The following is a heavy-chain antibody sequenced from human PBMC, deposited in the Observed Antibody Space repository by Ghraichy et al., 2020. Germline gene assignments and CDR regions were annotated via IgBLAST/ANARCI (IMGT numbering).Heavy chain of an antibody. CDR2: ISYDGSNK. J-gene: IGHJ4*02. CDR3: AKDSCGGDCYSPDY. V-gene: IGHV3-30*18. CDR1: GFTFSSYG. Sequence: GGSLRLSCAASGFTFSSYGMHWVSQAPGKGLEWVAVISYDGSNKYYADSVKGRFTISRDNSKNTLYLQMNSLRAEDTAVYYCAKDSCGGDCYSPDYWGQGTLVTVSS. D-gene: IGHD2-21*02.